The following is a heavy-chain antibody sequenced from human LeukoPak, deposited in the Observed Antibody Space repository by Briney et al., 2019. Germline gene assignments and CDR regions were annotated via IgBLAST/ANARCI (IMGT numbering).Heavy chain of an antibody. CDR1: GGSISSYY. Sequence: PSETLSLTCTVSGGSISSYYWGWIRQPPGKGLEWIGSIYYSGSTYYNPSLKSRVTISVDTSKNQFSLKLSSVTAADTAVYYCARGRSTDTGNGMDVWGQGTTVTVSS. J-gene: IGHJ6*02. D-gene: IGHD3-10*01. CDR3: ARGRSTDTGNGMDV. CDR2: IYYSGST. V-gene: IGHV4-39*07.